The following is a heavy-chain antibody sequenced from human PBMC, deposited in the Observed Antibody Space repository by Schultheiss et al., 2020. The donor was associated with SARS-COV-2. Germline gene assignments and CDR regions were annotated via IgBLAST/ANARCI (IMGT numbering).Heavy chain of an antibody. J-gene: IGHJ4*02. CDR3: ARDRRGVYYDSSGTDY. D-gene: IGHD3-22*01. CDR2: IYHSGST. Sequence: SETLSLTCNVSGGSISSGDYYWSWVRQPPGKGLEWIGEIYHSGSTNYNPSLKSRVTISVDKSKNQFSLKLSSVTAADTAVYYCARDRRGVYYDSSGTDYWGQGTLVTVSS. CDR1: GGSISSGDYY. V-gene: IGHV4-4*02.